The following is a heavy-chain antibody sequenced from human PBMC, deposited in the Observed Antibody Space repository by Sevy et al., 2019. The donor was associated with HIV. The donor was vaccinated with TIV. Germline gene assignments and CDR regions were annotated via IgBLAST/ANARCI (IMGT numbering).Heavy chain of an antibody. D-gene: IGHD6-19*01. Sequence: GGSLRLSCVASGFAFSTHAMHWVRQAPDKGLEWVAVISYDGTNKNYADSVKDRFTISRDNSKNTLYLQMNSLRADDTAVYYCAREFTGWGLPLDYWGQGTLVTVSS. CDR1: GFAFSTHA. CDR3: AREFTGWGLPLDY. CDR2: ISYDGTNK. J-gene: IGHJ4*02. V-gene: IGHV3-30-3*01.